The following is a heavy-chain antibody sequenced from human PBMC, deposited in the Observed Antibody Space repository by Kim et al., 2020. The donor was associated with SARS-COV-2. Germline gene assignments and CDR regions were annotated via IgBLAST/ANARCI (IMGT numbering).Heavy chain of an antibody. CDR2: IWYDGSNK. V-gene: IGHV3-33*01. J-gene: IGHJ6*02. Sequence: GGSLRLSCAASGFTFSSYGMHWVRQAPGKGLEWVAVIWYDGSNKYYADSVKGRFTISRDNSKNTLYLQMNSLRAEDTAVYYCARGLDAALRYFDWLALPNPLGYYYYGMDVWGQGTTVTVSS. CDR1: GFTFSSYG. CDR3: ARGLDAALRYFDWLALPNPLGYYYYGMDV. D-gene: IGHD3-9*01.